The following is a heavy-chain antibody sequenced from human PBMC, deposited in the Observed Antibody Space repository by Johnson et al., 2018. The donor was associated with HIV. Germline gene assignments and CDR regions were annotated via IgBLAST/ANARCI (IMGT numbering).Heavy chain of an antibody. V-gene: IGHV3-9*01. CDR1: GFTFDDYA. CDR2: ISWNSGSI. CDR3: AKGRIISVAGTMDAFDI. J-gene: IGHJ3*02. D-gene: IGHD6-19*01. Sequence: VQLVESGGVVVQPGGSLRLSCAASGFTFDDYAMHWVRQAPGKGLEWVSGISWNSGSIGYADSVKGRFSISRDNGKNSLYLQMNSLRGEDTALYYCAKGRIISVAGTMDAFDIWGQGTMVTVSS.